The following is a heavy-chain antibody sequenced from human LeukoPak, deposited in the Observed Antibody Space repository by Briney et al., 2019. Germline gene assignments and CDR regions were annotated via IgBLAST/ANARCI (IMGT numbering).Heavy chain of an antibody. Sequence: SETLSLTCTVSGYSISSGYYWGWIRQPPGKGLEWIGSIYHSGSTYYNPSLKSRVTISADTSKNQFSLKLSSVTAADTAVYYCARATYYDFWSGLYYYYYYMDVWGKGTTVTVSS. V-gene: IGHV4-38-2*02. CDR2: IYHSGST. CDR3: ARATYYDFWSGLYYYYYYMDV. D-gene: IGHD3-3*01. CDR1: GYSISSGYY. J-gene: IGHJ6*03.